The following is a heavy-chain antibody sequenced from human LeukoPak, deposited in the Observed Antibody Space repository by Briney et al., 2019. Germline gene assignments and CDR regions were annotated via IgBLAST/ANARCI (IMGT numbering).Heavy chain of an antibody. CDR3: ARFPVAAYYFDY. D-gene: IGHD6-19*01. CDR1: GGTFSSYA. Sequence: SVKVSCKASGGTFSSYAISWVRQAPGQGLEWMGGIIPIFGTANYAQKFQGRVTITADKSTTTAYMELSSLRSEDTAVYYCARFPVAAYYFDYWGQGTLVTVSS. V-gene: IGHV1-69*06. J-gene: IGHJ4*02. CDR2: IIPIFGTA.